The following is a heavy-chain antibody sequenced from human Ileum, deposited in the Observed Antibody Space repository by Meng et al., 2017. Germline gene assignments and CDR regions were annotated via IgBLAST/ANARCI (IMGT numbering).Heavy chain of an antibody. CDR1: GASISTSNL. CDR2: IHHSGTT. D-gene: IGHD4-17*01. Sequence: QVQLQESGTGLVKPSGTLSLTCAVSGASISTSNLWNWVRQPPGKGLEWIGEIHHSGTTNYNPSLKSQVTISLDKSKNQFSLELRSVTAADTAVYYCARHDYGDPTAAFDYWGQGTLVTVSS. V-gene: IGHV4-4*02. J-gene: IGHJ4*02. CDR3: ARHDYGDPTAAFDY.